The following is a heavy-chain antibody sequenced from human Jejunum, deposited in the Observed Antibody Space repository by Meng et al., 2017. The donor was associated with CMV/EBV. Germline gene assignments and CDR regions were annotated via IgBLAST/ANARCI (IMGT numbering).Heavy chain of an antibody. CDR1: GFSFSSYA. CDR2: ISGSGGST. V-gene: IGHV3-23*01. CDR3: AKRPHYYDSRNYYFDY. J-gene: IGHJ4*02. Sequence: EEQLLESGGGLVQPGXXXXLSCAPSGFSFSSYAMSWVRQAPGKGLEWVSGISGSGGSTSHADSVKGRFTISRDNSKNTLYMQMNSLRAEDTAVYYCAKRPHYYDSRNYYFDYWGQGTRVTVSS. D-gene: IGHD3-22*01.